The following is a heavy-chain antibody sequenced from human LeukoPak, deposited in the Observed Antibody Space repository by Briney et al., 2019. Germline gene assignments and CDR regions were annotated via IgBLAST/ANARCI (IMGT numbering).Heavy chain of an antibody. CDR2: IWYDGSNK. V-gene: IGHV3-33*01. J-gene: IGHJ6*02. D-gene: IGHD3-3*01. CDR3: ARDSTLYYDFWSGYYTGYYYGMDV. Sequence: GGSLRLSCAASGFTFSSYGMHWVRQAPGKGLEWVAVIWYDGSNKYYADSVKGRFTISRDNSKNTLYLQMNSLRAEDTAVYYCARDSTLYYDFWSGYYTGYYYGMDVWGRGTTVTVSS. CDR1: GFTFSSYG.